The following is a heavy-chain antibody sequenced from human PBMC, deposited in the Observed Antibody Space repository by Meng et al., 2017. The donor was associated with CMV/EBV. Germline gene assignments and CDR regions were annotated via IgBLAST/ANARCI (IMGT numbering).Heavy chain of an antibody. V-gene: IGHV1-2*02. CDR1: GYTFTGYY. CDR2: INPNSGGT. Sequence: ASVKVSCKASGYTFTGYYMHWVRQAPGQGLEWMGWINPNSGGTNYAQKFQGRVTMTRDTSISTAYMELSRLRSDDTAVYYCARGPRRVARGSSSLYGMDVWGQGTTVTVS. J-gene: IGHJ6*02. D-gene: IGHD6-13*01. CDR3: ARGPRRVARGSSSLYGMDV.